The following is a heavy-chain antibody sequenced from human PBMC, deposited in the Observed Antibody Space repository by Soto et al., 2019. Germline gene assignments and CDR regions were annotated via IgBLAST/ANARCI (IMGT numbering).Heavy chain of an antibody. J-gene: IGHJ4*02. V-gene: IGHV3-21*01. CDR2: IGSSGSYI. CDR1: GFTFTNYA. Sequence: PGGSLRLSCAASGFTFTNYAMHWVRQAPGKGLEWVSSIGSSGSYIYYADSVKGRFTISRDNAKNSVCLQMNSLRADDTSVYYCARDYRSSTFDYWGLGTLVTVSS. CDR3: ARDYRSSTFDY. D-gene: IGHD6-6*01.